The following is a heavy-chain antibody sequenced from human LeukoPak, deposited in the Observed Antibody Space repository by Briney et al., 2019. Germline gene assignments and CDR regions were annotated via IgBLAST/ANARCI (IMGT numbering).Heavy chain of an antibody. CDR3: EKDIPAGYSSGWYGFSCEY. D-gene: IGHD6-19*01. CDR2: ISWNSGSI. Sequence: PGRSLRLSCAASGFTFDDYAMHWVRQAPGKGLEWVSGISWNSGSIGYADSVKGRFTISRDNAKNSLYLQMNSLRAEDTALYYCEKDIPAGYSSGWYGFSCEYWGQGTLVTAS. CDR1: GFTFDDYA. V-gene: IGHV3-9*01. J-gene: IGHJ4*02.